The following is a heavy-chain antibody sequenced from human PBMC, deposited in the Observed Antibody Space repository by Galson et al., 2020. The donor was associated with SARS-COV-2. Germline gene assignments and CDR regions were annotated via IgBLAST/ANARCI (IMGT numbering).Heavy chain of an antibody. V-gene: IGHV4-39*01. Sequence: SETLSLTCTVSVGSISSSSYYWGWIRQPPGKGLEWTGSIYYTGSTYYNPSLKSRVTISVDTSKNQFSLKLSSVTAADTAVYYCARPGGGLLWFGEFDPWGQGTLVTVSS. CDR1: VGSISSSSYY. CDR3: ARPGGGLLWFGEFDP. J-gene: IGHJ5*02. CDR2: IYYTGST. D-gene: IGHD3-10*01.